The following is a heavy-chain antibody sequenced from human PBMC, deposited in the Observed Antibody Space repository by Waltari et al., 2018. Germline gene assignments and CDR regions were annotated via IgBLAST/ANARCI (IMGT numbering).Heavy chain of an antibody. Sequence: EVQLLESGGGLVQPGGSLRLSCAASGFTFSSYAMSWVRQAPGKGREGVSGIRGRGGSTYDADSVKGRFTISRDNSKNTLYLQMNSLRAEDTAVYYCARVRSYHWYFDLWGRGTLVTVSS. CDR1: GFTFSSYA. CDR3: ARVRSYHWYFDL. CDR2: IRGRGGST. V-gene: IGHV3-23*01. J-gene: IGHJ2*01. D-gene: IGHD1-26*01.